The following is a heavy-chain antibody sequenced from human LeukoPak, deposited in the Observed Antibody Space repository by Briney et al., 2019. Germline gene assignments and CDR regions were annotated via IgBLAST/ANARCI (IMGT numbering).Heavy chain of an antibody. Sequence: ASVKVSCKASGDTFTSYDINWVRQATGQGLEWMGWMNPNSGNTGYAQKFQGRVTITRNTSISTAYMELSSLRSEDTAVYYCARRGQHLNDAFDIWGQGTMVTVSS. J-gene: IGHJ3*02. D-gene: IGHD6-13*01. CDR2: MNPNSGNT. V-gene: IGHV1-8*03. CDR1: GDTFTSYD. CDR3: ARRGQHLNDAFDI.